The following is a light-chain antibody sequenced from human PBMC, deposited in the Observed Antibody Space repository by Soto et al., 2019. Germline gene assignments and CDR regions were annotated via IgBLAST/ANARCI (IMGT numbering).Light chain of an antibody. CDR2: GES. CDR3: QQYGISPSWT. J-gene: IGKJ1*01. V-gene: IGKV3-20*01. CDR1: QSVTGSY. Sequence: ENELTQSPDTLSLSPGERATLSCRARQSVTGSYLAWSQQKPGQAPSLLIYGESSRVTGIPDRFRGSGSGTDFTLTISRLEHEDFAVYYCQQYGISPSWTFGQGTKVDI.